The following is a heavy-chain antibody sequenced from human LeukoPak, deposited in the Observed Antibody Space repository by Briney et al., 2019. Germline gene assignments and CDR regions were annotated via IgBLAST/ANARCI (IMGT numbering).Heavy chain of an antibody. CDR1: GGSISSGDYY. CDR3: AREKVTTYAFDI. Sequence: SQTLSLTCTVSGGSISSGDYYWSWIRQPPGKGLEWIGYTYYSGSTYYNPSLKSRVTISVDTSKNQFSLKLSSVTAADTAVYYCAREKVTTYAFDIWGQGTMVTVSS. D-gene: IGHD4-17*01. V-gene: IGHV4-30-4*01. J-gene: IGHJ3*02. CDR2: TYYSGST.